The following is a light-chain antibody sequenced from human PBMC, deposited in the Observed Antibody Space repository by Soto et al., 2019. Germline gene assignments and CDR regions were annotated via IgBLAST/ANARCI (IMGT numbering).Light chain of an antibody. Sequence: QSALTQPASVSGSPGQAITISCTGASCDFGNFNYVSWYQQHPGKVPKLIIYEVNSRPSGVYNRFSGSKSDNTASLTISGLQAEDEAYYYCSSYTSINTQLFGGGTKLTVL. V-gene: IGLV2-14*01. CDR2: EVN. J-gene: IGLJ3*02. CDR3: SSYTSINTQL. CDR1: SCDFGNFNY.